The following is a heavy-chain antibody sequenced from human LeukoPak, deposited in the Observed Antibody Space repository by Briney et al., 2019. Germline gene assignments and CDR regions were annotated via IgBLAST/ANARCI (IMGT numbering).Heavy chain of an antibody. D-gene: IGHD2-15*01. V-gene: IGHV3-30*02. CDR3: AKAPRVAAPIDY. CDR2: IRYDGSNK. J-gene: IGHJ4*02. CDR1: GFTFSSYG. Sequence: GGSLRLSCAASGFTFSSYGMHWVRQAPGKGLEWVAFIRYDGSNKYYADSVKGRFTISRDNSKNTLYLQMNSLRAEDTAVYYCAKAPRVAAPIDYWGQGTLVTVSS.